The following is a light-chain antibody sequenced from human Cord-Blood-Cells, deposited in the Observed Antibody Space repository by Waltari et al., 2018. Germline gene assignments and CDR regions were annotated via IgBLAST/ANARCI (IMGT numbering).Light chain of an antibody. J-gene: IGKJ5*01. CDR1: QSLVYRDGNTY. V-gene: IGKV2-30*01. CDR2: KVS. CDR3: MQGTHSIT. Sequence: DVVMTQSPLSLPVTLGQPASITCRSSQSLVYRDGNTYLNWFQQRPGQSPRRLIYKVSNRDSGVPDRFSGSGSGTDFTLKISRVEAEDVGVYYCMQGTHSITFGQGTRLEIK.